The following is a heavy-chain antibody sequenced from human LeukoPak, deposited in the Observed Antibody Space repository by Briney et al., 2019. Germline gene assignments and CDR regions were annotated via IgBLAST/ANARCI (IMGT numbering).Heavy chain of an antibody. D-gene: IGHD4-17*01. V-gene: IGHV4-4*07. J-gene: IGHJ3*01. CDR2: LRSTGST. CDR3: ARSDYGSDASYDAFDL. CDR1: GGSMSNYY. Sequence: SETLSLTCTVSGGSMSNYYWGWIRQPAEKGLEWIGRLRSTGSTNYNPSLKSRVTMSLDTSKKQFSLKLTSVTAVDTAMYFCARSDYGSDASYDAFDLWGQGTVVTISS.